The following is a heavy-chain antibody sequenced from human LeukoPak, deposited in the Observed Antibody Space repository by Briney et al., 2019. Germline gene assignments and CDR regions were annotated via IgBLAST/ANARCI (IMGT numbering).Heavy chain of an antibody. Sequence: GGSLRLSCAASAFDFKTFSMNWVRQAPGKGLEWVSSITSSSSYIYYADSVRGRFTISRDNAKNSLYLQMNSLRAEDTAVYYCARDPGGSYYYYGMDVWGQGTTVTVSS. CDR2: ITSSSSYI. V-gene: IGHV3-21*01. CDR1: AFDFKTFS. D-gene: IGHD3-10*01. J-gene: IGHJ6*02. CDR3: ARDPGGSYYYYGMDV.